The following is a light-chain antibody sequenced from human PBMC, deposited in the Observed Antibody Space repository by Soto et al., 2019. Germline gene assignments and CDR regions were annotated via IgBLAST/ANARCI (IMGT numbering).Light chain of an antibody. CDR2: AAS. Sequence: DIQMTQSPSSLSASVGDRVTITCRVSQSISSYLNWYQQKPGKAPKLLIYAASSLQSGVPSRFSGSGSGTDFTLTISSLQPEDFATYYCQQSYSTTWTFGQGTKVAIK. V-gene: IGKV1-39*01. J-gene: IGKJ1*01. CDR3: QQSYSTTWT. CDR1: QSISSY.